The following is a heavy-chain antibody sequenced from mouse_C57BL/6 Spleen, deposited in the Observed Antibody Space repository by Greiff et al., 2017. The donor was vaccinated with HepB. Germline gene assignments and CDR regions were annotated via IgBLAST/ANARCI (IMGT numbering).Heavy chain of an antibody. J-gene: IGHJ3*01. CDR1: GYTFTSYW. D-gene: IGHD1-1*01. CDR3: ARPSYGSSSAWFAY. CDR2: IDPSDSYT. V-gene: IGHV1-69*01. Sequence: QVQLQQPGAELVMPGASVKLSCKASGYTFTSYWMHWVKQRPGQGLEWIGEIDPSDSYTNYNQKFKGKSTLTVDKSSSTAYMQLSSLTSEDSAVYYCARPSYGSSSAWFAYWGQGTLVTVSA.